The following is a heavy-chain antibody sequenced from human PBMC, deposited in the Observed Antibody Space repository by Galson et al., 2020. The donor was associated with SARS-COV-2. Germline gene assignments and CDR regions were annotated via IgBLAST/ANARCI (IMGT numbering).Heavy chain of an antibody. J-gene: IGHJ4*02. D-gene: IGHD2-15*01. CDR2: IKHDGSGK. CDR3: ARVDCSGGSCYPGNY. Sequence: GGSVRLSCAASGFGFSYYWMSWVRQAPGRGLEWVASIKHDGSGKYYVDSVKGRFTISRDNPKNSLYLQMNNLRVEDTAVYHCARVDCSGGSCYPGNYWGQGTLVTVSS. CDR1: GFGFSYYW. V-gene: IGHV3-7*03.